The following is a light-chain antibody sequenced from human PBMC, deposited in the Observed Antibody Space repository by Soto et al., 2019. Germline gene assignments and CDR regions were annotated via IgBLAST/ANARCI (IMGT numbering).Light chain of an antibody. Sequence: EIVMTQSPATLSVSPGERATLSCRASQSVSSTLAWYQQKPGQAPRLLIYGASTRATGIPARFSGSGSGTEFTLTISSLQSADFAVYYWQQYKNWPLRTFGQGKKVEIK. V-gene: IGKV3-15*01. CDR2: GAS. CDR3: QQYKNWPLRT. CDR1: QSVSST. J-gene: IGKJ1*01.